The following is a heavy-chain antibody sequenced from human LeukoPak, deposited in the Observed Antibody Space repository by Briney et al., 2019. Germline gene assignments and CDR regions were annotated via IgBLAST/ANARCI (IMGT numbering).Heavy chain of an antibody. Sequence: SETLSLTCTVSGASFSNDYHWGWIRQSPGKGLEWIGTMGYGGRTYFSPSLKSRVTISVDTSKNQFSLKLSSVTAADTAVYYCARQNTIAAGHPLDYWGQGTLVSVSS. D-gene: IGHD6-13*01. CDR3: ARQNTIAAGHPLDY. CDR2: MGYGGRT. J-gene: IGHJ4*02. V-gene: IGHV4-39*07. CDR1: GASFSNDYH.